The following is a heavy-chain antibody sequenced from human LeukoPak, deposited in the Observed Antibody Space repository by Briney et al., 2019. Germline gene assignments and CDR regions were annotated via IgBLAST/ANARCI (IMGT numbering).Heavy chain of an antibody. CDR1: GFTFSSYW. V-gene: IGHV3-7*01. CDR2: IKQDGSEK. J-gene: IGHJ3*02. D-gene: IGHD5-24*01. CDR3: ARDLEGMANAFDI. Sequence: GGSLRLSCAASGFTFSSYWMSWVRQAPGKGLEWVANIKQDGSEKYYVDSVKGRFTISRDNAKNSLYLQMNSLRAEDTAVYYCARDLEGMANAFDIWGQGTMVTVSS.